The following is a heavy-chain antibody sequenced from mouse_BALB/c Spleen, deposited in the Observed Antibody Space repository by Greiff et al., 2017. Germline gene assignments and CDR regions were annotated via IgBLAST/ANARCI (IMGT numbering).Heavy chain of an antibody. CDR1: GFTFSNYW. CDR3: TRLTTAVYYYAMDY. CDR2: IRLKSNNYAT. J-gene: IGHJ4*01. V-gene: IGHV6-6*02. D-gene: IGHD1-2*01. Sequence: EVQRVESGGGLVQPGGSMKLSCVASGFTFSNYWMNWVRQSPEKGLEWVAEIRLKSNNYATHYAESVKGRFTISRDDSKSSVYLQMNNLRAEDTGIYYCTRLTTAVYYYAMDYWGQGTSVTVSS.